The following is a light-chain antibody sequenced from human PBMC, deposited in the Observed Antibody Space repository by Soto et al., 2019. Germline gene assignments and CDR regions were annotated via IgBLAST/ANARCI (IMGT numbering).Light chain of an antibody. CDR2: AVS. CDR1: SSDVGGYNY. V-gene: IGLV2-14*01. J-gene: IGLJ1*01. CDR3: CSYTVSGTYV. Sequence: QSVLPQPASVSWSPGQSITISCTGTSSDVGGYNYVSWYQQHPGKAPKLMIYAVSNRPSGVSNRFSGSKSGNTATLTISGLQAQDEADYYCCSYTVSGTYVFGTGTKVTVL.